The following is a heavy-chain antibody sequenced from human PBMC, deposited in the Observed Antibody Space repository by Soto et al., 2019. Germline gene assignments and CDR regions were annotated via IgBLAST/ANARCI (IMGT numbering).Heavy chain of an antibody. CDR1: GFTFCNAW. Sequence: PGGPLRLSCAASGFTFCNAWMSWVRQAPGKGLEWVGHIKSKIDGGATDFAAPLKGRFTISRDDSKNTVSLQMNSLKAEDTAVYYCATGRLYCSGTNCYVGYFDYWGQGTPVTVSS. CDR3: ATGRLYCSGTNCYVGYFDY. V-gene: IGHV3-15*01. CDR2: IKSKIDGGAT. J-gene: IGHJ4*02. D-gene: IGHD2-2*01.